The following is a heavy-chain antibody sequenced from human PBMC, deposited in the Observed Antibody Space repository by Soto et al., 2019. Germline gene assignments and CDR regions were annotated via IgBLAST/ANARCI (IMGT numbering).Heavy chain of an antibody. V-gene: IGHV3-23*01. J-gene: IGHJ6*02. D-gene: IGHD1-7*01. CDR3: AKDLELVVHYYYYGMDV. Sequence: EVQLLESGGGLVQPGGSLRLSCAASGFTFSSYAMSWVRQAPGKGLEWVSAISGSGGSTYYADYVKGRFTIARDNSKTTLYLQMNSLRAEDTAVYYCAKDLELVVHYYYYGMDVWGQGTTVTVSS. CDR2: ISGSGGST. CDR1: GFTFSSYA.